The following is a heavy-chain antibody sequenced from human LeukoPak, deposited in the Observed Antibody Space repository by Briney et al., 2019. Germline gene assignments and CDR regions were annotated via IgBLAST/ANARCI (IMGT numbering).Heavy chain of an antibody. V-gene: IGHV3-48*04. Sequence: GGSLRLSCAASGFTFSSYGMNWVRQAPGKGLEWISYISESTITMYYAESVRGRFTISRDNAKKSLYLQMNSLRAEDTAVYYCATHIFSELRYFDWSTNEWGQGTLVTVSS. J-gene: IGHJ4*02. CDR3: ATHIFSELRYFDWSTNE. CDR1: GFTFSSYG. CDR2: ISESTITM. D-gene: IGHD3-9*01.